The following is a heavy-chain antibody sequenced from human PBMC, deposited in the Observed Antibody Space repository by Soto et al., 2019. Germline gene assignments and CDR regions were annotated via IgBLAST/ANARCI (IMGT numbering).Heavy chain of an antibody. J-gene: IGHJ4*02. CDR1: GYTLTELS. CDR2: FDPEDGET. V-gene: IGHV1-24*01. CDR3: ARHSGYDYVFDY. D-gene: IGHD5-12*01. Sequence: ASVKVSCKVSGYTLTELSMHWVRQAPGKGLEWMGGFDPEDGETIYAQKFQGRVSMTRDTSTSTAYMELSSLRFDDTAVYYCARHSGYDYVFDYWGQGTLVTVSS.